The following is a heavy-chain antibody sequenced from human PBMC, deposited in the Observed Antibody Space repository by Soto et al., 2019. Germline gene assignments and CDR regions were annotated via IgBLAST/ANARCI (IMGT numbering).Heavy chain of an antibody. Sequence: QVQLVRSGAEVKKPGTSVKVSCKASGYTFTSYDINWVRQATGQGLEWMGWMNPNSGNPGYAQKFEGRVTLTRNTYISTAYMEVNSLRSEDTAVYSCARRTKRDRIFDYWSQGTLVTVSS. J-gene: IGHJ4*02. CDR3: ARRTKRDRIFDY. CDR2: MNPNSGNP. V-gene: IGHV1-8*01. CDR1: GYTFTSYD.